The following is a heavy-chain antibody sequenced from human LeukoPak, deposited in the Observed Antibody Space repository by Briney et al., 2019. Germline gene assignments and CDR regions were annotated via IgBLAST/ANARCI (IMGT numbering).Heavy chain of an antibody. CDR1: GFSFDDYG. D-gene: IGHD7-27*01. CDR2: INWNGDST. J-gene: IGHJ4*02. V-gene: IGHV3-20*04. CDR3: ARVYGWGPTRNLDY. Sequence: GGSQRLSCEVSGFSFDDYGMSWVRQPPGKGLEWVSGINWNGDSTDYADSVEGRFTISRDNANNSLFLQMNSLRADDTALYYCARVYGWGPTRNLDYWGQGILVTVSS.